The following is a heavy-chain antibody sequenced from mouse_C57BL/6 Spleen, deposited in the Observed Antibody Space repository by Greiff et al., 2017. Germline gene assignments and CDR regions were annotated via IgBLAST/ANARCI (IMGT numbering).Heavy chain of an antibody. CDR3: GGNGGYWDFDD. Sequence: VQLQQSGPELVKPGASVKISCKASGYAFSSSWMHWVKQRPGQGLEWIGRIYPGDGDTNYNGKFKGKATLTADKSSSTAYMQLSSLTSEDSAVYCYGGNGGYWDFDDWGTGTTVTVSS. V-gene: IGHV1-82*01. CDR1: GYAFSSSW. CDR2: IYPGDGDT. J-gene: IGHJ1*03.